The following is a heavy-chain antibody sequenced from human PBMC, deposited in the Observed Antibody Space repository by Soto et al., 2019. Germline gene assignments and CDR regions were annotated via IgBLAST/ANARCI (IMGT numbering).Heavy chain of an antibody. CDR2: ISYEGSNT. CDR3: ARVTPGNNLYYFSGLDV. D-gene: IGHD1-1*01. Sequence: QVHLVESGGGVVQPGRSLRLSCVASGFAFDNYGIHSVRQAPGRGLQWVALISYEGSNTYYADSVRGRFTISRDNSKNTLYLQMNSLRPEDTGVYYCARVTPGNNLYYFSGLDVWGQGTSVTVSS. J-gene: IGHJ6*02. V-gene: IGHV3-30-3*01. CDR1: GFAFDNYG.